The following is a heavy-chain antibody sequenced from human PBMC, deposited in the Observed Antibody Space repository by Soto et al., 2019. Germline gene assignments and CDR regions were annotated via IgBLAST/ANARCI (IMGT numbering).Heavy chain of an antibody. CDR3: ARVGIGSGSYYNVADYFDY. CDR2: IYYSGST. J-gene: IGHJ4*02. D-gene: IGHD3-10*01. Sequence: QVQLQESGPGLVKPSQTLSLTCTVSGGSISSGDYYWSWIRQPPGKGLEWIGYIYYSGSTYYNPSLKSRVTISVDTSKNQFSLKLSSVTAADTAVYYCARVGIGSGSYYNVADYFDYWGQGTLVTVSS. CDR1: GGSISSGDYY. V-gene: IGHV4-30-4*01.